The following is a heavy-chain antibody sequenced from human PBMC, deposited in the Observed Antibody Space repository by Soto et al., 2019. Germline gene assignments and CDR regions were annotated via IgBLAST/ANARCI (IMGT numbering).Heavy chain of an antibody. CDR2: IYYSGST. J-gene: IGHJ4*02. V-gene: IGHV4-31*03. CDR1: GASISSGGYY. CDR3: ARAPLN. Sequence: QVHLQESGPGLLKPSQTLSLTCTVSGASISSGGYYWTWIRQHPGKGLEWIGYIYYSGSTYSNPSLKSRVTISVDTSKNQSSLTLSSVTVADTAVYYCARAPLNWGQGTLVTVSS.